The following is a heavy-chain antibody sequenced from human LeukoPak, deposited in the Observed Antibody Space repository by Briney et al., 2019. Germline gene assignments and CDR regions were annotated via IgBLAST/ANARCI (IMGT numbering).Heavy chain of an antibody. D-gene: IGHD5-18*01. V-gene: IGHV3-11*05. CDR3: ARATGYKWDY. CDR1: GYTFSHAW. J-gene: IGHJ4*02. Sequence: GESLRLSCAASGYTFSHAWMTWVRQAPGKGLEWVAYIGGSTSRTNYADSVKGRFTISRDNAKNSLYLQMNSLRAEDTSVYYCARATGYKWDYWGQGTLVTVSS. CDR2: IGGSTSRT.